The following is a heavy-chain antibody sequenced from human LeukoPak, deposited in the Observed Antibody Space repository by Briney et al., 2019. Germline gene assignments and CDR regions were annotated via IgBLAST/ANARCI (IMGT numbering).Heavy chain of an antibody. Sequence: PGGSLRLSCAASGFTFSSYSMNWVRQAPGKGLEWVSFISSSSSYIYYADSVKGRFTISRDNAKNSLYLQMNSLRAEDTAVYYCARPRVSGFLVDYWGQGTLVTVSS. CDR3: ARPRVSGFLVDY. CDR1: GFTFSSYS. D-gene: IGHD6-6*01. CDR2: ISSSSSYI. V-gene: IGHV3-21*01. J-gene: IGHJ4*02.